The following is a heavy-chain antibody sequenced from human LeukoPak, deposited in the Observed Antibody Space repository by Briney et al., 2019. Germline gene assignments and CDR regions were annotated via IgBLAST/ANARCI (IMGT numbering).Heavy chain of an antibody. CDR2: INHSGNT. J-gene: IGHJ2*01. CDR3: ARPWESGFYWYFDL. D-gene: IGHD1-26*01. CDR1: GGSFSDYY. Sequence: SETLSLTCAVYGGSFSDYYWSWIRQPPGKGLEWIGEINHSGNTNYNPSLKSRVTISVDTSKKQSSLKLSFVTAADTAVYYCARPWESGFYWYFDLWGRGTLVTVSS. V-gene: IGHV4-34*01.